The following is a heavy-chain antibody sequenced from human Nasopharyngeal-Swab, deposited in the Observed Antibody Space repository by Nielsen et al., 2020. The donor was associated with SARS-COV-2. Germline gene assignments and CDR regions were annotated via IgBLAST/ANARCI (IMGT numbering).Heavy chain of an antibody. D-gene: IGHD3-16*01. CDR2: LYYSGSS. V-gene: IGHV4-39*07. CDR1: GDSISSNSYY. CDR3: ARGVKSKGGSGGCDY. Sequence: SETLSLTCTAAGDSISSNSYYWGWIRQPPGKGLEWIGSLYYSGSSYYNPSLKSRVTISVDTSKNQFSLKLSSVTAADTAVYYCARGVKSKGGSGGCDYWGQGTLVTVSS. J-gene: IGHJ4*02.